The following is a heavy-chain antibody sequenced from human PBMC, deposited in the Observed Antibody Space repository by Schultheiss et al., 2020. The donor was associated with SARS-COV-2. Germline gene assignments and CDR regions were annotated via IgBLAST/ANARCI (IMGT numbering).Heavy chain of an antibody. D-gene: IGHD6-6*01. CDR2: INNNNGNT. CDR1: GYTFTNYG. J-gene: IGHJ4*02. V-gene: IGHV1-18*04. Sequence: ASVKVSCKASGYTFTNYGISWVRQVLGQGLEWIAWINNNNGNTYYAQKLQGRVTMTTDTSTSTAYMELRSLRSDDTAVYYCARDGSSSAGGFDYWGQGTLVTVSS. CDR3: ARDGSSSAGGFDY.